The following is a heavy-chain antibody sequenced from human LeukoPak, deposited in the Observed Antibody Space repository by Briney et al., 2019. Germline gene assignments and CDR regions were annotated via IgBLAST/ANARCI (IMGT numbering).Heavy chain of an antibody. D-gene: IGHD6-19*01. CDR1: GFTFSSYS. CDR3: ARGPIIAVAGTTHWYFDL. Sequence: GGSLRLSCAASGFTFSSYSMHWVRQAPGKGLEYVSAISSNGGSTYYATSVKGRFAISRDNSKNTLYLQMGSLRSEDTAVYYCARGPIIAVAGTTHWYFDLWGRGTLVTVSS. J-gene: IGHJ2*01. V-gene: IGHV3-64*01. CDR2: ISSNGGST.